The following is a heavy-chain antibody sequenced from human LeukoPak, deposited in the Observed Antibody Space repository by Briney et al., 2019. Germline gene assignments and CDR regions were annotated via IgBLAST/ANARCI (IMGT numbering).Heavy chain of an antibody. Sequence: GGSLRLSCAASGFTFSSYAMSWVRQAPGKGLEWVSAISDSGGSTYYADSVKGRFTISRDNSKNTLYLQMNSLRAEDTAVYYGAKSPQESVFGGGDLGRPGGSMEVWGKGPRSPSP. CDR1: GFTFSSYA. V-gene: IGHV3-23*01. D-gene: IGHD2-21*01. J-gene: IGHJ6*03. CDR2: ISDSGGST. CDR3: AKSPQESVFGGGDLGRPGGSMEV.